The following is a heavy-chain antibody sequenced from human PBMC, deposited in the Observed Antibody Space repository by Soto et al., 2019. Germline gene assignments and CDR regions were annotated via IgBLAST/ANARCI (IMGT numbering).Heavy chain of an antibody. CDR1: GGTFGRYA. CDR2: IIPIFSTP. CDR3: ARPIQYYFDTSAQSDWFDP. Sequence: ASVKVSCKTSGGTFGRYAISWVRQAPAQGLEWMGGIIPIFSTPNYAQKFQGRVTITADESTSTAYMELSSLRSEDTAVYYCARPIQYYFDTSAQSDWFDPWGQGTLITVSS. J-gene: IGHJ5*02. V-gene: IGHV1-69*13. D-gene: IGHD3-22*01.